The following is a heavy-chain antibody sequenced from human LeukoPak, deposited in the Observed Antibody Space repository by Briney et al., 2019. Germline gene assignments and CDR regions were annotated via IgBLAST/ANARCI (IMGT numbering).Heavy chain of an antibody. CDR1: GFTFSSYA. CDR3: ARDRDGMDV. Sequence: GGSLRLSCAASGFTFSSYAMSWVRQAPGKGLEWVSYISSSTSTIYYADSVKGRFTISRDNAKKSLYLQMNSLRAEDTAVYYCARDRDGMDVWGQGTTVTVSS. D-gene: IGHD3-10*01. CDR2: ISSSTSTI. J-gene: IGHJ6*02. V-gene: IGHV3-48*04.